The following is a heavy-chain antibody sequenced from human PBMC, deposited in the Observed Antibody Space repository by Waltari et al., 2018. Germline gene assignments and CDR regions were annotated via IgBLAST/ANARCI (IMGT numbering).Heavy chain of an antibody. CDR2: IYHSGNT. CDR1: GGSISSNTW. D-gene: IGHD6-13*01. Sequence: QVQLQESGPGLVKPSGTLSLTCAVSGGSISSNTWWSWVRQPPGKGLEWIGEIYHSGNTNYSPSLNSRVTVLVDKSKNQFSLKLSSVTAADTAVYYCARPVAAAGTGYWYFDLWGRGTLVTVSS. CDR3: ARPVAAAGTGYWYFDL. V-gene: IGHV4-4*02. J-gene: IGHJ2*01.